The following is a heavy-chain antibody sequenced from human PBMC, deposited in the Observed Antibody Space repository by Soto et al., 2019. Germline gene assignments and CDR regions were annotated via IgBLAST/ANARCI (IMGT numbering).Heavy chain of an antibody. Sequence: SGPTLVKPTQTLTLTCTFSGFSLSTSGVGVGWIRQPPGKALEWLALIYWDDDKRYSPSLKSRLTITKDTSKNQVVLTMTNMDPVDTATYYCAHRSGSGSYFLYYYYMDVWGKGTTVTVSS. D-gene: IGHD3-10*01. V-gene: IGHV2-5*02. J-gene: IGHJ6*03. CDR1: GFSLSTSGVG. CDR3: AHRSGSGSYFLYYYYMDV. CDR2: IYWDDDK.